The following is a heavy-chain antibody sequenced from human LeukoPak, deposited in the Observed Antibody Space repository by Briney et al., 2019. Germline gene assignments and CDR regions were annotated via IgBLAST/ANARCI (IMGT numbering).Heavy chain of an antibody. Sequence: ASVKVSCKVSGYTLTELSMHWVRQAPGKGPEWMGGFDPEDGETIYAQKFQGRVTMTEDTSTDTAYMELSSLRSEDTAVYYCATVNHYDSSGYYYNYLDYWGQGTLVTVSS. D-gene: IGHD3-22*01. J-gene: IGHJ4*02. CDR2: FDPEDGET. CDR3: ATVNHYDSSGYYYNYLDY. V-gene: IGHV1-24*01. CDR1: GYTLTELS.